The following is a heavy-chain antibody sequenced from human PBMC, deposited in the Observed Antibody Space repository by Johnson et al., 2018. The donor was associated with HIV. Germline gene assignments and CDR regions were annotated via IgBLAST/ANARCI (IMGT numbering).Heavy chain of an antibody. J-gene: IGHJ3*02. Sequence: QVLLVESGGGLVKPGGSLRLSCAASGFTFSDYYMSWIRQAPGKGLEWVSYISSSGSTIYYADSVKGRFTISRDNAKNSLYLQMNSLIAEDTAVYYCVWYCRGGCSSAFDIWGQGTMVTVSS. CDR3: VWYCRGGCSSAFDI. CDR2: ISSSGSTI. V-gene: IGHV3-11*04. CDR1: GFTFSDYY. D-gene: IGHD2-15*01.